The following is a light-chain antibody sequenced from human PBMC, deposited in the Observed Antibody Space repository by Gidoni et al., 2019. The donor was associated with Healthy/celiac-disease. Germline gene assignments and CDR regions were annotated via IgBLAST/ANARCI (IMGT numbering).Light chain of an antibody. CDR3: QQYYSTPKT. CDR2: WAS. CDR1: QSGLYSYNNKNY. V-gene: IGKV4-1*01. Sequence: DIVKTQSPDSLAVSLGESATTNCKYSQSGLYSYNNKNYLAWYQQKPGQPPKLLIYWASTRASGVPDRFSGSGSGTDFTLTIRSLQAEDVACYYCQQYYSTPKTFGPGTKVEIK. J-gene: IGKJ1*01.